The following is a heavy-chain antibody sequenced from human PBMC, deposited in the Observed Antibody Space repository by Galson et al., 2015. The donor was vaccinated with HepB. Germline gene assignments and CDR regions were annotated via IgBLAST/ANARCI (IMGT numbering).Heavy chain of an antibody. CDR3: TKTPIYDSSGYFLR. CDR2: IKSKTDGGTT. Sequence: SLRLSCAASGFTFSNAWMNWVRQAPGKGLEWVGRIKSKTDGGTTDYAAPVKGRFTISRDDSKNTLYLQMNSLKTEDTAVYYCTKTPIYDSSGYFLRWGQGTLVTVSS. V-gene: IGHV3-15*07. D-gene: IGHD3-22*01. J-gene: IGHJ4*02. CDR1: GFTFSNAW.